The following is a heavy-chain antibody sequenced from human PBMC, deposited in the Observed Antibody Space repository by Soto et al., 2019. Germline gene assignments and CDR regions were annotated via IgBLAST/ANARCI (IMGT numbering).Heavy chain of an antibody. CDR1: GGSISSSNW. Sequence: QVQLQESGPGLVKPSGTLSLTCAVSGGSISSSNWWSWVRQPPGKGLEWIGEIYHSGSTNYNPSLKXXVXRXXDKSKNQFSLKLSSVTAADTAVYYCARQSMGHFDYWGQGTLVTVSS. V-gene: IGHV4-4*02. CDR3: ARQSMGHFDY. D-gene: IGHD3-16*01. J-gene: IGHJ4*02. CDR2: IYHSGST.